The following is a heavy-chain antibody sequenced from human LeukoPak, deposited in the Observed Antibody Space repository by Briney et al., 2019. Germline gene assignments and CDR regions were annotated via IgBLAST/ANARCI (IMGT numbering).Heavy chain of an antibody. CDR3: ATSRTFDY. V-gene: IGHV3-7*01. J-gene: IGHJ4*02. CDR2: IKQDGSEK. CDR1: GFTSSSYW. Sequence: GGSLRLSCAASGFTSSSYWMSWVRQAPGKGLEWVANIKQDGSEKYYVDSVKGRFTISRDNAKNSLYLQMNSLRAKDTAVYYCATSRTFDYWGQGTLVTVSS. D-gene: IGHD1-1*01.